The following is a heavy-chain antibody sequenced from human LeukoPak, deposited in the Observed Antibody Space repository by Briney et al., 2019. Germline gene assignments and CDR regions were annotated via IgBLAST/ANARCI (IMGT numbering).Heavy chain of an antibody. Sequence: PSETLSLTCTVSGGSISSSSYYWGWIRQPPGKGLEWFGSIYYSGSTHYNPYLKSRVTISVDTSKNQFSLKLSSVTAADTAVYYCARDREGVGGVHDAFDIWGQGTMVTVSS. V-gene: IGHV4-39*07. CDR2: IYYSGST. J-gene: IGHJ3*02. CDR1: GGSISSSSYY. CDR3: ARDREGVGGVHDAFDI. D-gene: IGHD3-16*01.